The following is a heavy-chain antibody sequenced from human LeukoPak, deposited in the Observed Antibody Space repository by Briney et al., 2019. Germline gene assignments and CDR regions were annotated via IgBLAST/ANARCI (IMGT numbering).Heavy chain of an antibody. D-gene: IGHD1-20*01. CDR3: ALVTGKRSDALYI. Sequence: GASVKDSCKASGYTFSDHYIHWVREAPGQGREWMGWINPNTGGTNYAQKFQGRVTMTRDTSISTAYMELSRLRSDDTAVYYCALVTGKRSDALYIWGQGRIVTVS. CDR1: GYTFSDHY. CDR2: INPNTGGT. V-gene: IGHV1-2*02. J-gene: IGHJ3*02.